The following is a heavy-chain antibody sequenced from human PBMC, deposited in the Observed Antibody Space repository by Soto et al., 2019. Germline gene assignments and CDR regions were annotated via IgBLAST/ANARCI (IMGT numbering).Heavy chain of an antibody. CDR2: VSGSGASK. CDR1: GFTFSSYT. D-gene: IGHD3-22*01. V-gene: IGHV3-23*01. Sequence: GGSLRLSCAASGFTFSSYTMNWVRQSPGKGLEWVSGVSGSGASKYSADSVKGRFTISRDNSNNTLFLQMNSLRAEDTAVYYCAITWLYDSIDYHRDGFHICGQGTILTVS. J-gene: IGHJ3*02. CDR3: AITWLYDSIDYHRDGFHI.